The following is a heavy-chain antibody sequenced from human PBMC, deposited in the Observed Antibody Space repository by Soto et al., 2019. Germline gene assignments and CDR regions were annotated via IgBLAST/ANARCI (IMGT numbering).Heavy chain of an antibody. Sequence: EVQLVESGGGLVQPGGSLRLSCAASGFSFSTYWMTWVRQAPGKGLEWVANIKQDGSEKHYVESVKGRFSISRDNAKTCLYLQMTSLKVEHTAVCYCARWGVQHYFFDFWGHGTLVTVSA. CDR3: ARWGVQHYFFDF. D-gene: IGHD3-16*01. V-gene: IGHV3-7*03. J-gene: IGHJ4*01. CDR2: IKQDGSEK. CDR1: GFSFSTYW.